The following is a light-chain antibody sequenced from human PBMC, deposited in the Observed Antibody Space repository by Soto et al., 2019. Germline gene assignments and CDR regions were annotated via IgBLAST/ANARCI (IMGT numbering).Light chain of an antibody. V-gene: IGLV1-47*01. CDR2: RNN. J-gene: IGLJ1*01. CDR3: AAWDDSLSGYV. Sequence: ALTQPPSASGTPGQRVTISCSGSSSNIGSNYVYWYQQLPGTAPKLLIYRNNQRPSGVPDRFSGSKSGTSASLAISGLRSEDEADYYCAAWDDSLSGYVFGTGTKVTVL. CDR1: SSNIGSNY.